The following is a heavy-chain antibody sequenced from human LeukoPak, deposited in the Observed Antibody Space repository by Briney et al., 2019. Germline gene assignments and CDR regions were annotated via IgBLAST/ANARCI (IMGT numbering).Heavy chain of an antibody. CDR2: INHSGST. V-gene: IGHV4-34*01. D-gene: IGHD2-2*02. J-gene: IGHJ4*02. CDR1: GGSFSGYY. Sequence: SEALSLTCAVYGGSFSGYYWSWIRQPPGKGLKWIGEINHSGSTNYNPSLKSRVTISVDTSKNQFSLKLSSVTAAHPSAYYCARGDRSSTSCYTFDYWSQGTLVTVSS. CDR3: ARGDRSSTSCYTFDY.